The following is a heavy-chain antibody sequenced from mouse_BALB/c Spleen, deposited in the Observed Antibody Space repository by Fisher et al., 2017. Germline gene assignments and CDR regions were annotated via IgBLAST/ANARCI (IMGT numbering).Heavy chain of an antibody. D-gene: IGHD2-1*01. J-gene: IGHJ2*01. CDR3: ASRYGNYGDFDY. Sequence: RFTISRDNAKNTLYLQMSSLRSEDTAMYYCASRYGNYGDFDYWGQGTTLTVSS. V-gene: IGHV5-9-1*01.